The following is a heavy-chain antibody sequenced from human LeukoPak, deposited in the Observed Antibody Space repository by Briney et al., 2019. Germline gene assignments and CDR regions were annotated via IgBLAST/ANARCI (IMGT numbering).Heavy chain of an antibody. J-gene: IGHJ4*02. V-gene: IGHV4-34*01. Sequence: SETLSLTCPVYGGSITAYYWSWIRQPPGKGLEWIGEINHSRGTKYNPSLESRVTILLDASKNEFSLNLNSVTAADTAVYYCAREDYYFDSWGQGTLVTVSS. CDR2: INHSRGT. CDR1: GGSITAYY. CDR3: AREDYYFDS.